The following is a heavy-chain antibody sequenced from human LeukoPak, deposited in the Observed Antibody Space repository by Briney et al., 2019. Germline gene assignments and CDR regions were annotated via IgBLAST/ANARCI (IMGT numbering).Heavy chain of an antibody. J-gene: IGHJ6*03. V-gene: IGHV1-2*02. Sequence: SSVKVSCKASGYTFTGYYIHWVRQAPGQGLEWMGWINPKSGGTNNAQKFRGRVTMTRDTSISTAYMELSRLRSDDTAVYFCARDRHCSGGSCSHHYYYYYMDVWGKGTTVTVSS. CDR2: INPKSGGT. D-gene: IGHD2-15*01. CDR1: GYTFTGYY. CDR3: ARDRHCSGGSCSHHYYYYYMDV.